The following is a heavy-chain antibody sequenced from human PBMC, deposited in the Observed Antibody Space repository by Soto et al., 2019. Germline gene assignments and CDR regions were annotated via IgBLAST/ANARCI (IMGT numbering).Heavy chain of an antibody. Sequence: ASVKVSCKASGYTFTSYYMHWVRQAPGQGLEWMGIINPSGGSTSYAQKFQGRVTMTRDTSTSTVYMELSSLRSEDTAVYYCAGEYYYDSSGYRSYYFDYWGQGTLVTSPQ. V-gene: IGHV1-46*01. CDR3: AGEYYYDSSGYRSYYFDY. J-gene: IGHJ4*02. CDR2: INPSGGST. CDR1: GYTFTSYY. D-gene: IGHD3-22*01.